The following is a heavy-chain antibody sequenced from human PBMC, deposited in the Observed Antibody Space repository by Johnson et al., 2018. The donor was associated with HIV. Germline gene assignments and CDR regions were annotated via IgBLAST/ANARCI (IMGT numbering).Heavy chain of an antibody. CDR3: AKGTNPLAFDI. CDR2: IKQDGSEK. J-gene: IGHJ3*02. V-gene: IGHV3-7*01. D-gene: IGHD2-8*01. CDR1: GFTFSRYW. Sequence: VQLVESGGGLVQPGGSLRLSCAASGFTFSRYWMSWVRQAPGKGLEWVANIKQDGSEKYYADSVKGRFTISRDNSKNTLYLQMNSLRAEDTAVYYCAKGTNPLAFDIWGQETMVTVSS.